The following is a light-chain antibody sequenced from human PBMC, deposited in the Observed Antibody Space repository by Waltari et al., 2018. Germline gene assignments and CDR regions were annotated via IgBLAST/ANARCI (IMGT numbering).Light chain of an antibody. CDR1: QGVTSNY. V-gene: IGKV3-20*01. CDR3: QRYDPSSRT. J-gene: IGKJ3*01. Sequence: EIVLTQSPGTLSLSPGERATLSCRASQGVTSNYLDGYQQKPGQAPRLHIYGTSRRATGIPEGVSGSGSGTDFTLTISRLEPEDFAVYYCQRYDPSSRTCGPGTKVDIK. CDR2: GTS.